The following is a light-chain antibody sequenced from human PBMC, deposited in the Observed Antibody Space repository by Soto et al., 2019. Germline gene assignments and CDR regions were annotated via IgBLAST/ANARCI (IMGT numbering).Light chain of an antibody. CDR3: QRYYSFPLS. Sequence: DIQMTQSPSTLSASVGDRVAITCRASRNINNLLAWYQQKPGKAPKLLVYKASSLESGVPSRFSGSGSGTEFSLTISGLQPDDFATYCCQRYYSFPLSFGGGTKVEIK. J-gene: IGKJ4*01. CDR1: RNINNL. V-gene: IGKV1-5*03. CDR2: KAS.